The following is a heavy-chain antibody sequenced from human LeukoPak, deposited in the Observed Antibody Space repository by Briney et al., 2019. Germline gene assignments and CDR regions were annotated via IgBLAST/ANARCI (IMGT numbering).Heavy chain of an antibody. CDR3: ASSGDALMDV. V-gene: IGHV3-74*01. D-gene: IGHD2-21*02. Sequence: PGGSLRLSCAASGFTFSSYWMHWVRQAPGKGLVWVSRINTDGSSTSYADSVKGRFTISRGNAKNTLYLQMNSLRAEDTAVYYCASSGDALMDVWGKGTTVTVSS. CDR1: GFTFSSYW. CDR2: INTDGSST. J-gene: IGHJ6*03.